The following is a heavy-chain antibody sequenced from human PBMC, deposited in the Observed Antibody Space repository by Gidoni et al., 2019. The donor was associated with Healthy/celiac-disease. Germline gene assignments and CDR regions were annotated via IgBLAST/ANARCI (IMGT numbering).Heavy chain of an antibody. Sequence: QVQLQESGPGLVKPSETLSLTCTVSGGSTSSYYWSWIRQPPGKGLEWIGYIYYSGSTNYNPSLKSRVTISVDTSKNQFSLKLSSVTAADTAVYYCARWGDGYNRNYFDYWGQGTLVTVSS. V-gene: IGHV4-59*01. CDR2: IYYSGST. CDR3: ARWGDGYNRNYFDY. J-gene: IGHJ4*02. D-gene: IGHD5-12*01. CDR1: GGSTSSYY.